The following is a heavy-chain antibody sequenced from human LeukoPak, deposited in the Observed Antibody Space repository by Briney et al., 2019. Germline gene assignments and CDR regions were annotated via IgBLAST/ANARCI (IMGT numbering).Heavy chain of an antibody. V-gene: IGHV3-11*01. CDR2: ISNSGSTV. Sequence: GGSLRLSCVASGFTFSDYYRTWLRQAPGKGLEWLSYISNSGSTVFYADSVKGRFTVSRDNAKRSLYLQIESLRDDDTAVYHCALGTINKDFYFGMDVWGQGTTVTVSS. CDR3: ALGTINKDFYFGMDV. J-gene: IGHJ6*02. D-gene: IGHD2-8*01. CDR1: GFTFSDYY.